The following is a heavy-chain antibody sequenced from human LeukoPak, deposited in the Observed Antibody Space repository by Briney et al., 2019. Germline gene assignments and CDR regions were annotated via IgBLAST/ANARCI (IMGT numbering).Heavy chain of an antibody. J-gene: IGHJ4*02. Sequence: SETLSLTCTVSGGSISSGDYYWSWIRQPPGKGLEWIGYIYYSGSTCYNPSLKSRVTISVDTSKNQFSLKLSSVTAADTAVYYCARSLWFSLDYWGLGTLVTVSS. V-gene: IGHV4-30-4*08. CDR2: IYYSGST. D-gene: IGHD3-10*01. CDR3: ARSLWFSLDY. CDR1: GGSISSGDYY.